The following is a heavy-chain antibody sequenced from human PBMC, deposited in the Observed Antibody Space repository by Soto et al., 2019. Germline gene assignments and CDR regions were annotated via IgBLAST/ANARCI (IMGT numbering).Heavy chain of an antibody. CDR2: IYYSGST. D-gene: IGHD4-17*01. CDR1: GRSNSRYY. Sequence: SETLSLTRTASGRSNSRYYFNWIRQRPGKRLEWIGYIYYSGSTNYNPSLKSRVTISVDTSKNQFSLKLSSVNAADTAVSSCARGVDYGEYGIDYWGQGALVTVSA. CDR3: ARGVDYGEYGIDY. J-gene: IGHJ4*02. V-gene: IGHV4-59*01.